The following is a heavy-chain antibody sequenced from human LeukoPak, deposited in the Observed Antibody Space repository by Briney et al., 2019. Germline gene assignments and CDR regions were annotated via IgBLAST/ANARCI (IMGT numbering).Heavy chain of an antibody. J-gene: IGHJ5*02. CDR2: ISSSSSTI. V-gene: IGHV3-48*01. CDR1: GFTFSSYS. D-gene: IGHD1-26*01. Sequence: GGSLRLSCAASGFTFSSYSMNWVRQAPGKGLGWVSYISSSSSTIYYADSVKGRFTISRDNAKNSLYLQMNSLRAEDTAVYYCARGGRLNWFDPWGQGTLVTVSS. CDR3: ARGGRLNWFDP.